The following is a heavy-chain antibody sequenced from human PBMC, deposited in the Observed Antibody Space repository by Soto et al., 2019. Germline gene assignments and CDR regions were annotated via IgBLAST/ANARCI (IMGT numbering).Heavy chain of an antibody. CDR1: GFTFSSFA. V-gene: IGHV3-30*03. Sequence: QELLVESGGGVVQPGKSLRLSCAASGFTFSSFAMHWVRQAPGKGLEWVSVISFNGLSQFYPDSIRGRFTISRDNSKNTLYLELDSLRPDDTAVYYCEGGGRGLRGAFDVWGQGTEVSVS. D-gene: IGHD3-16*01. CDR3: EGGGRGLRGAFDV. J-gene: IGHJ3*01. CDR2: ISFNGLSQ.